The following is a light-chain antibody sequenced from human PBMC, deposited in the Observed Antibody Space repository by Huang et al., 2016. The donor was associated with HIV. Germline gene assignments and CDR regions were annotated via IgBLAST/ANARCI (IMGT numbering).Light chain of an antibody. CDR2: SAS. CDR1: QSVSTY. Sequence: IQMTQSPSSLSASVGDSVTITCRASQSVSTYLNWYQQRPGNAPKLRIYSASTLQSGVPSRFSGGGFETDFTLTISSLRPEDFAAYYCQQTYTTPYTFGHGTKLEIK. V-gene: IGKV1-39*01. J-gene: IGKJ2*01. CDR3: QQTYTTPYT.